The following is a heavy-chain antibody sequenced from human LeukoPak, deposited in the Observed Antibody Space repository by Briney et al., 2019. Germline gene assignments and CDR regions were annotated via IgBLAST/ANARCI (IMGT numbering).Heavy chain of an antibody. CDR2: IFHTGHT. D-gene: IGHD3-10*01. CDR3: ARGLYGAGSHFDY. CDR1: GCSISSGDFP. J-gene: IGHJ4*02. Sequence: SETLSLTCAVSGCSISSGDFPWSWIRQPPGKGLEGIGYIFHTGHTSDNPSLDSRVTISVGMSRNQPSLRLTSVTAAEPAVYYCARGLYGAGSHFDYWGQGTLVTVSS. V-gene: IGHV4-30-2*01.